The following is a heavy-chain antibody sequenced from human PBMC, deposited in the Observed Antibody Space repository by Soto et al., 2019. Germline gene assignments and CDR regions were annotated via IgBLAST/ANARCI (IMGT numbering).Heavy chain of an antibody. Sequence: SETLSLTCTVSGGSISSYYWTWIRQPPGKGLEWIGYIYYSGSTNHNPSLKSRITITIDTSKNQISLKLNSVTAADTAMYYSASMINYYDRSGYPGHLDYWGQGTLVTVSS. CDR2: IYYSGST. CDR1: GGSISSYY. D-gene: IGHD3-22*01. CDR3: ASMINYYDRSGYPGHLDY. J-gene: IGHJ4*02. V-gene: IGHV4-59*01.